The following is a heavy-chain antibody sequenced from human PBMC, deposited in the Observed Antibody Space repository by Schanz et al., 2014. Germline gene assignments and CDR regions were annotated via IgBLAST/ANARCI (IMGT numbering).Heavy chain of an antibody. CDR1: GFTFTNLG. Sequence: QVQLVESGGGVVQPGGSLRLSCAASGFTFTNLGMHWVRRAPGKGLEWVAFIRYDGSNQYYADSVKGRFTISRDNSKNTLSLQMNSLRAEDTAVYYCARDGAGRAPDAFDIWGQGTMVTVSS. J-gene: IGHJ3*02. D-gene: IGHD1-26*01. V-gene: IGHV3-30*02. CDR2: IRYDGSNQ. CDR3: ARDGAGRAPDAFDI.